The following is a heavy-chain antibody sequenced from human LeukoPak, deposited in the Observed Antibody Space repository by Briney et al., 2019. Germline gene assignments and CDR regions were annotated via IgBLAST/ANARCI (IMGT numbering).Heavy chain of an antibody. V-gene: IGHV4-34*01. J-gene: IGHJ4*02. CDR1: GGSFSGYY. D-gene: IGHD3-16*01. CDR3: ARGGVFDY. CDR2: INHRGST. Sequence: PSETLSLTCAVYGGSFSGYYWSWIRQPPGKGLEWIGEINHRGSTNYNPSLKNRVTISVDTSKNQFSLKLSSVTAADTAVYYCARGGVFDYWGQGTLVTVSS.